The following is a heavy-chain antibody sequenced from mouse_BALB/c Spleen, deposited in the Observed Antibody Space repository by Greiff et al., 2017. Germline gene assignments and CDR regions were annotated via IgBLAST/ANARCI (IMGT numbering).Heavy chain of an antibody. CDR1: GYSITSDYA. CDR3: ARSREFYYGSSYGCAMDY. Sequence: EVQLQESGPGLVKPSQSLSHTCTVTGYSITSDYAWNWIRQFPGNKLEWMGYISYSGSTSYNPSLKSRISITRDTSKNQFFLQLNSVTTEDTATYYCARSREFYYGSSYGCAMDYWGQGTSVTVSS. V-gene: IGHV3-2*02. J-gene: IGHJ4*01. D-gene: IGHD1-1*01. CDR2: ISYSGST.